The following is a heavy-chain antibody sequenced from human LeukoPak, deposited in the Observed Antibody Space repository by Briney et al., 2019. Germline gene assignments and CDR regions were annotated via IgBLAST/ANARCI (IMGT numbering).Heavy chain of an antibody. D-gene: IGHD6-6*01. CDR2: INHSGST. V-gene: IGHV4-34*01. CDR3: ARGPTEQLGDPDY. J-gene: IGHJ4*02. Sequence: PSETLSLTCAVYGGSFSGYYWSWIRQPPGKGLEWIGEINHSGSTNYNPSLKSRVTISVDTSKNQFSLKLSSVTAADTAVYYCARGPTEQLGDPDYWGQGTLVTVSS. CDR1: GGSFSGYY.